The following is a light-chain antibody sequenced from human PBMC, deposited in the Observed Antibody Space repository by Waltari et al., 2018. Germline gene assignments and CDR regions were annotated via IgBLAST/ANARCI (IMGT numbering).Light chain of an antibody. V-gene: IGKV3-11*01. CDR1: HSVDTS. CDR2: DVF. Sequence: EIVLTQSPATLSLSPGDRATLSCRASHSVDTSLACYQPKLGQAPRLLIYDVFYRATGIPARFSGRGSGTDFTLTISSLEPEDFALYFCQQRRDWPITFGQGTRLEIK. CDR3: QQRRDWPIT. J-gene: IGKJ5*01.